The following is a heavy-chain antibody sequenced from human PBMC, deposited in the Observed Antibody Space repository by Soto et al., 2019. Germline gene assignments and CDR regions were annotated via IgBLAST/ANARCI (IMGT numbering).Heavy chain of an antibody. V-gene: IGHV1-8*01. J-gene: IGHJ3*02. Sequence: APVKVYCKASGYTYTRYDINWGRQATGQGLEWMGWMNPNSGNTGYAQKFQGRVTMTRNTSISTAYMELSSLRSEDTAVYYCASHYCSSTSCYARGAFDIWGQGTMVTVSS. CDR3: ASHYCSSTSCYARGAFDI. D-gene: IGHD2-2*01. CDR2: MNPNSGNT. CDR1: GYTYTRYD.